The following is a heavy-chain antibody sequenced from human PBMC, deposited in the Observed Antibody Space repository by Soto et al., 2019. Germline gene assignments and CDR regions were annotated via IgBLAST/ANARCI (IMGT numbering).Heavy chain of an antibody. D-gene: IGHD5-18*01. Sequence: EVQLGESGGGLVQPGESLRLSCTASGITFSSYSMNWVRQAPGKGLEWLSYISSSKTTYADSVKGRFTISRDNAKNSVYLQMNSLRDEDTAVYYCVGDQDVHTPMVHGNYWGRGTRVTVSS. CDR3: VGDQDVHTPMVHGNY. CDR1: GITFSSYS. V-gene: IGHV3-48*02. CDR2: ISSSKTT. J-gene: IGHJ4*02.